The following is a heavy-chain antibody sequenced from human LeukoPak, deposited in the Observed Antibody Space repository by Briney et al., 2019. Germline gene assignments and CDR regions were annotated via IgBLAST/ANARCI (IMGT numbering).Heavy chain of an antibody. J-gene: IGHJ5*02. Sequence: SQTLSLTCTVSGGSISSGDYYWSWIRQPPGKGLECIGYIDYSGSTTYNPSLKSRVTISGDTSKNQFSLKLSSVTAADTAVYYCARLSAAAFDPWGQGTLVTVSS. CDR1: GGSISSGDYY. D-gene: IGHD6-13*01. CDR3: ARLSAAAFDP. CDR2: IDYSGST. V-gene: IGHV4-30-4*01.